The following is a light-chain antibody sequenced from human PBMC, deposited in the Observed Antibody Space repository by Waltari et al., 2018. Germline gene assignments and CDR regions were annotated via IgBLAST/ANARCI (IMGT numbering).Light chain of an antibody. J-gene: IGLJ1*01. V-gene: IGLV2-8*01. CDR3: SSYAGSKNYV. CDR1: SSDVGGYNS. CDR2: EVA. Sequence: QSALTQPPPASGSPGQSVTISCTGTSSDVGGYNSFSWYQQHPGKAPKLMIYEVARRPSGVPDRFSGSKSGNTASLTVSGLQAEDEADYYCSSYAGSKNYVFGTGTKVTVL.